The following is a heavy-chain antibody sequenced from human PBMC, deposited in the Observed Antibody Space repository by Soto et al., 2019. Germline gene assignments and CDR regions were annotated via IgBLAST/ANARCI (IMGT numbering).Heavy chain of an antibody. CDR3: ARDPGCSSTSCYFVAGFDP. J-gene: IGHJ5*02. CDR1: GGTFSSYA. D-gene: IGHD2-2*01. Sequence: SVKVSCKASGGTFSSYAISWVRQAPGQGLEWMGGIIPIFGTANYAQKFQGRVTITADESTSTAYMELSSLRSEDTAVYYCARDPGCSSTSCYFVAGFDPWGQGTLVTVSS. CDR2: IIPIFGTA. V-gene: IGHV1-69*13.